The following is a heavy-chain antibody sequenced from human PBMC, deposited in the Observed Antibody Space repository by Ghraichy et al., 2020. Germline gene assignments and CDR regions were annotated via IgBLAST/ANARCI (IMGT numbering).Heavy chain of an antibody. D-gene: IGHD6-19*01. V-gene: IGHV3-74*01. CDR1: GFTFSSYW. J-gene: IGHJ4*02. CDR2: INSDGSST. CDR3: AREANGWGDY. Sequence: GESLNISCAASGFTFSSYWMHWVRQAPGKGLVWVSRINSDGSSTSYADSVKGRFTISRDNAKNTLYLQMNSLRAEDTAVYYCAREANGWGDYWGQGTLVTVSS.